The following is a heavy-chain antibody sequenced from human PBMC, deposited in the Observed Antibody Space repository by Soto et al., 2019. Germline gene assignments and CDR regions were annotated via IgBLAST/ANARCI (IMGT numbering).Heavy chain of an antibody. Sequence: GGSLRLSCTASGFTFSSYAMSWVRQAPGKGLEWVSAISGSGGSTYYADSVKGRFTISRDNSKNTLYLQMNSLRAEDTAVYYCAKVRFSIAAAGPYSDYWGQGTLVTVSS. D-gene: IGHD6-13*01. CDR1: GFTFSSYA. CDR2: ISGSGGST. J-gene: IGHJ4*02. V-gene: IGHV3-23*01. CDR3: AKVRFSIAAAGPYSDY.